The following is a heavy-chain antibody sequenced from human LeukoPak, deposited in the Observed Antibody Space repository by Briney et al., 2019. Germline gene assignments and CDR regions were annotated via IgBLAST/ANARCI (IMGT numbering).Heavy chain of an antibody. V-gene: IGHV4-34*01. CDR3: ARNSAYSGSSGTNL. J-gene: IGHJ4*02. CDR1: GGSFGGYY. D-gene: IGHD6-6*01. Sequence: TLAQTCAVYGGSFGGYYWNWIRQPPGKGLEWIGEINQSESTNYNPSLKSRVTISVDTSKSQFSLKLTSVTAADTAVYFCARNSAYSGSSGTNLWGQGTLVTVSS. CDR2: INQSEST.